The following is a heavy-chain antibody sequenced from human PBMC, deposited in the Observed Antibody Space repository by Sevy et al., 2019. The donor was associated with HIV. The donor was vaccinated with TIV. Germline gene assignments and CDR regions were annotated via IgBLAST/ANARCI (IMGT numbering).Heavy chain of an antibody. CDR3: AREGCTKPHDY. J-gene: IGHJ4*02. Sequence: GGSLRLSCAASGFTFSKYSMSWVRQPPGKGLEWVLTLSFGCGGINYVDSVKGRFNISRDNSKSSVYLQMNNLRPEDTAVYYCAREGCTKPHDYWGQGTLVTVSS. D-gene: IGHD2-8*01. CDR1: GFTFSKYS. V-gene: IGHV3-23*01. CDR2: LSFGCGGI.